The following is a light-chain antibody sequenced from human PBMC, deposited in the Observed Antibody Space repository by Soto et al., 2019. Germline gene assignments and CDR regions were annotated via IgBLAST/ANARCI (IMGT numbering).Light chain of an antibody. CDR2: AAS. CDR1: QSISAY. V-gene: IGKV1-39*01. Sequence: DIQMTQSPSSMSASVGDRVTITCRASQSISAYLNWYQQKPGKAPKLLIYAASSLQSGVPSRFSGSGSGTDFTLTISSLKPEDFATYYCQESYSTPSVTFGPGTKVGIK. CDR3: QESYSTPSVT. J-gene: IGKJ3*01.